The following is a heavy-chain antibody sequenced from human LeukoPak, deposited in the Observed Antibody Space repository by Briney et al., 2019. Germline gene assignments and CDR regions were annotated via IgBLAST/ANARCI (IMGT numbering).Heavy chain of an antibody. CDR1: GFAFSVYA. V-gene: IGHV3-23*01. D-gene: IGHD6-19*01. CDR3: AKPISGGLAVTADWFHP. J-gene: IGHJ5*01. Sequence: GGSLRLSCSASGFAFSVYAMSWLRQPPGKGLEWVSTINANSGTTSYAASVRGRFTISRDNSKDTLYLQLNTLRADDTATYYCAKPISGGLAVTADWFHPWGQGTLVVVSS. CDR2: INANSGTT.